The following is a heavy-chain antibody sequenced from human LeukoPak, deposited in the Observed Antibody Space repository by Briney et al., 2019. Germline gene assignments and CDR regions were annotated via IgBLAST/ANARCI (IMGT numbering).Heavy chain of an antibody. J-gene: IGHJ5*02. V-gene: IGHV4-39*07. CDR1: GGSISSSSYY. CDR3: ARDLGPIVVMVAVSNWFDP. CDR2: IYYSGST. D-gene: IGHD2-15*01. Sequence: PSETLSLTCTVSGGSISSSSYYWGWIRQPPGKGLEWIGSIYYSGSTYYNPSLKSRVTISVDTSKNQFSLKLSSVTAADTAVYYCARDLGPIVVMVAVSNWFDPWGQGTLVTVSS.